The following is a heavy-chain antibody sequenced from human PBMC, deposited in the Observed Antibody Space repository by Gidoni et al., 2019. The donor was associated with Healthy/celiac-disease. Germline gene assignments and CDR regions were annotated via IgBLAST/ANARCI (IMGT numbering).Heavy chain of an antibody. V-gene: IGHV5-51*01. J-gene: IGHJ5*02. D-gene: IGHD3-3*01. CDR2: IYPGDSDT. Sequence: EVQLLQSGAEVKKPGESLKISFKSSGSSFTSYWIGWVRQMPGKGLEWMGTIYPGDSDTRDSPSFQGQVTSSADKSISTDYLKWSSLKASDTAMYYCARRPMTYYDFWSGPFDPWGQGTLVTVSS. CDR1: GSSFTSYW. CDR3: ARRPMTYYDFWSGPFDP.